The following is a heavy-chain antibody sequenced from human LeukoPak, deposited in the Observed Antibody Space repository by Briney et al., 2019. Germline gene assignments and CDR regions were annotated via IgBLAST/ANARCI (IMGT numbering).Heavy chain of an antibody. J-gene: IGHJ4*02. CDR3: AKEDPYARLDY. Sequence: GGSLRLSCAASGFTFSSYGMNWVRQAPGKGLEWVSGINGGGTDTYYADSVKGRFTISRDNSKNTLYLQMNSLRAEDTAVYYCAKEDPYARLDYWGQGTLVTVSS. V-gene: IGHV3-23*01. CDR1: GFTFSSYG. CDR2: INGGGTDT. D-gene: IGHD4-17*01.